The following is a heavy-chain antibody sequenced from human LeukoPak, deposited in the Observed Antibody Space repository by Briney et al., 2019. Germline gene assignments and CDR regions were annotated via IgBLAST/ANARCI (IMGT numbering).Heavy chain of an antibody. J-gene: IGHJ4*02. CDR1: GGSISSRSYY. CDR2: IHSSGST. D-gene: IGHD1-26*01. V-gene: IGHV4-39*07. Sequence: SETLSLTCTVSGGSISSRSYYWGWIRQPPGKGLDWIGHIHSSGSTYYNPSLKSRVTISVDTSKNQFSLKLSSVTAADTAVYYCARTRGGSYRYFDYWGQGTLVTVSS. CDR3: ARTRGGSYRYFDY.